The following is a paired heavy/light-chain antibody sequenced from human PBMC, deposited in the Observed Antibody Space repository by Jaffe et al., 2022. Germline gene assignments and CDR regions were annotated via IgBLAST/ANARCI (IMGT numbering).Light chain of an antibody. J-gene: IGKJ2*01. CDR2: DTS. CDR1: YEVGRC. V-gene: IGKV1-33*01. Sequence: DIQMTQSPSSLSASVGDRVTLTCQATYEVGRCLNWYRQNPGKAPRLLIYDTSRLEAGVSSRFRGGGSGTNFTLTITSLQPEDSATYYCQQCDTVPYTFGQGTKLDIK. CDR3: QQCDTVPYT.
Heavy chain of an antibody. Sequence: QLQLRESGSRLVKPSQTLSLTCGLSGGSITSGGYSWNWIRQAPGKGLEWIGLIDLYGNRFYNPSLESRVTFSIDISKNHFSLDLTSVTAADTATYFCARQASGCSGGPCDVFYFDYWGQGARVSVSS. D-gene: IGHD2-15*01. V-gene: IGHV4-30-2*01. J-gene: IGHJ4*02. CDR3: ARQASGCSGGPCDVFYFDY. CDR2: IDLYGNR. CDR1: GGSITSGGYS.